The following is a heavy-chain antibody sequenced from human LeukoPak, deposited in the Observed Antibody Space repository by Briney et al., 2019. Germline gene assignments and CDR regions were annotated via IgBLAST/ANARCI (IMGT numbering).Heavy chain of an antibody. CDR3: ARERGRGRDSPWFDY. Sequence: GSLRLSCAASGFIVSGDFMSWVRQAPGKGLEWVSVIYSDGSTYYADSVKGRFTISRDNSKNTLDLQMTGLRAEDTAVYYCARERGRGRDSPWFDYWGQGTLVTVSS. V-gene: IGHV3-53*01. D-gene: IGHD1-26*01. J-gene: IGHJ4*02. CDR1: GFIVSGDF. CDR2: IYSDGST.